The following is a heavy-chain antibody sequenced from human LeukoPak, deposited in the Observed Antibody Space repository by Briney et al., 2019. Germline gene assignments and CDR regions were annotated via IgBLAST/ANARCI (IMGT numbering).Heavy chain of an antibody. CDR2: INHSGST. Sequence: PSETLSLTCAVYGGSFSGYYWNSIRQPPGKGLEWIGEINHSGSTNYIPSLTSRVSISEDTSKNHFSLKLSSVTAAEPAVYYCARGSKMLGYNWFDHWGQGTLVTVSS. J-gene: IGHJ5*02. D-gene: IGHD1-26*01. V-gene: IGHV4-34*01. CDR3: ARGSKMLGYNWFDH. CDR1: GGSFSGYY.